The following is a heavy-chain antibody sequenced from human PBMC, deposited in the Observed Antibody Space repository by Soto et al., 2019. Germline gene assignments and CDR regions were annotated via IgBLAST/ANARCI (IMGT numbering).Heavy chain of an antibody. J-gene: IGHJ6*02. Sequence: GGSLRLSCAASGFTFSSYGMHWVRQAPGKGLEWVAVIWYDGSNKYYADSVKGRFTISRDNPKNTLYLQMNSLRAEDTAVYYCARDRAYYYYGMDVWGQGTTVTVSS. CDR3: ARDRAYYYYGMDV. CDR2: IWYDGSNK. CDR1: GFTFSSYG. V-gene: IGHV3-33*01.